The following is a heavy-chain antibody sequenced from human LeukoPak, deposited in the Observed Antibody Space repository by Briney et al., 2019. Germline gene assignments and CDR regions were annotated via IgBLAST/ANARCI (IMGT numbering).Heavy chain of an antibody. CDR2: ISGRSSHT. CDR1: GFTFSDYD. CDR3: GRAFPPLRTSSEGGL. Sequence: GGSLRLSCSASGFTFSDYDMNWIRQAPGKGLEWISAISGRSSHTYYGDSVKGRFSISRDNAKNLLYLQMNGLGAEDTAVYYCGRAFPPLRTSSEGGLWGQGTLVTVSS. D-gene: IGHD1-1*01. J-gene: IGHJ4*02. V-gene: IGHV3-21*06.